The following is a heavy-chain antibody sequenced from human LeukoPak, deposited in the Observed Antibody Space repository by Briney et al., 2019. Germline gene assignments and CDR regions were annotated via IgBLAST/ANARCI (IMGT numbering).Heavy chain of an antibody. V-gene: IGHV3-53*01. CDR1: GFTFNIYT. Sequence: LSGGSLRLSCAASGFTFNIYTMSWVRQAPGKGLEWVSVIYSGGSTYYADSVKGRFTISRYNSKNTLYLQMNSLRAEDTAVYYCATLRYFDWLLYSWGQGTLVTVSS. J-gene: IGHJ4*02. CDR3: ATLRYFDWLLYS. D-gene: IGHD3-9*01. CDR2: IYSGGST.